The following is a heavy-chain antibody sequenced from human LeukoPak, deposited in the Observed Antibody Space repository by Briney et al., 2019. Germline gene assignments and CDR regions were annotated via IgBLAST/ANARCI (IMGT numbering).Heavy chain of an antibody. J-gene: IGHJ4*02. D-gene: IGHD3-10*01. CDR3: VKGFVHPTYYFEY. V-gene: IGHV3-23*01. CDR1: GFTFSSYA. CDR2: ITGGGDGT. Sequence: GGSLRLSCAASGFTFSSYAMMWVRQSPEKGLEWVSSITGGGDGTYYADSVRGRFTISRDNSENTLYLKMNSLRAEDTAVYFCVKGFVHPTYYFEYWGQGTLVTVSS.